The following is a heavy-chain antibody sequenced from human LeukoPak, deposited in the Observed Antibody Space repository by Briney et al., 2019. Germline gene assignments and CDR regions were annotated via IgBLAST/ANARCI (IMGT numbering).Heavy chain of an antibody. Sequence: GGSLRLSCAASGFTFSTYAMHWVRQAPGKGLEWVAIISSDENTKYYADSVKGRFTISRDNSKNTLYLQMNSLRAEDTAVYYCARPSTIFGVAPDYWGQGTLVTVSS. CDR1: GFTFSTYA. V-gene: IGHV3-30*04. CDR3: ARPSTIFGVAPDY. CDR2: ISSDENTK. J-gene: IGHJ4*02. D-gene: IGHD3-3*01.